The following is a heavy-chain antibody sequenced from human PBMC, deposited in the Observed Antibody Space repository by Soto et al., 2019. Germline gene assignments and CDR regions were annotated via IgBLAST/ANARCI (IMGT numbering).Heavy chain of an antibody. J-gene: IGHJ5*01. V-gene: IGHV3-30-3*01. CDR2: ISYDGTNK. CDR3: ARDPKTSGGQHWAVNVFDS. CDR1: GFSFSISP. Sequence: QVQLVESGGGVVQPGRSLRLSCAASGFSFSISPMHWVRQAPGKGPEWVALISYDGTNKFYADSVKGRFTISRDNSKSTLYLQVDSLRPDDAAVYYCARDPKTSGGQHWAVNVFDSWGQGTLVTGSS. D-gene: IGHD7-27*01.